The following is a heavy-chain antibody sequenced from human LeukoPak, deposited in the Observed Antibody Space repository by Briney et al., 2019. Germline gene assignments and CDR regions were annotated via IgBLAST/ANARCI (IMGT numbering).Heavy chain of an antibody. J-gene: IGHJ4*02. D-gene: IGHD6-19*01. CDR2: IQYDGSIR. Sequence: GGSLRLSCEASGVAFSNYGISSYGMHWVRQAPGKGLEWVTFIQYDGSIRLYGDSVKGRFTISRDNSKNTLYLQMNSLGPEDTAVYYCAKDVVGHQWPENYWGQGTLVTVSS. V-gene: IGHV3-30*02. CDR3: AKDVVGHQWPENY. CDR1: GVAFSNYGISSYG.